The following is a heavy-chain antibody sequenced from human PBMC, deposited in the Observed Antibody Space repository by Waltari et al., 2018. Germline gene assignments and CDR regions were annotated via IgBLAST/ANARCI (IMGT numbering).Heavy chain of an antibody. CDR3: ARDWYSRFPPSNYMDV. J-gene: IGHJ6*03. Sequence: QSPSRGLEWLGRTYYRSKWYNEYTVSVKSRITIKPDTPNNQFSLQLNSVTPEDTAVYYCARDWYSRFPPSNYMDVWGEGTTVTVSS. D-gene: IGHD1-26*01. V-gene: IGHV6-1*01. CDR2: TYYRSKWYN.